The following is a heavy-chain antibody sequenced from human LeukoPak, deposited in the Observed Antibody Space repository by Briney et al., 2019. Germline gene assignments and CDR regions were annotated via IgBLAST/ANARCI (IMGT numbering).Heavy chain of an antibody. D-gene: IGHD2-2*01. CDR2: IYPDDPDT. CDR3: AKSARGYCSSSSCFGYYGMDV. J-gene: IGHJ6*02. CDR1: GYSFSDYW. Sequence: KVSCKASGYSFSDYWIGWVRQMPGKGLEWMGMIYPDDPDTRYSPSFQGQVTISADKSINTAFLQWSSLEASDTAMYYCAKSARGYCSSSSCFGYYGMDVWGQGTTVTVSS. V-gene: IGHV5-51*01.